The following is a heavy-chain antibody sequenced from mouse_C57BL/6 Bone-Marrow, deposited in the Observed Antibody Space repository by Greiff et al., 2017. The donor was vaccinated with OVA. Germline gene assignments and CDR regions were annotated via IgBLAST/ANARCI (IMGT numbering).Heavy chain of an antibody. Sequence: VQLQESGPGLVQPSQSLSITCTVSGFSFTSYGVHWVRQSPGKGLEWLGVIWSGGSTDYNAAFISRLSISKDNSKSQVFFKMNSLQADDTAIYYCARPGYDYGDWYFDDWGTGTTVTVSS. CDR3: ARPGYDYGDWYFDD. D-gene: IGHD2-4*01. CDR1: GFSFTSYG. CDR2: IWSGGST. J-gene: IGHJ1*03. V-gene: IGHV2-2*01.